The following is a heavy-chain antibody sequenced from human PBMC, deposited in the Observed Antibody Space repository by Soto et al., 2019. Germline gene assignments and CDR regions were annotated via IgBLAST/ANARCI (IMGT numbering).Heavy chain of an antibody. V-gene: IGHV4-34*01. CDR3: AGGRDIFGAVTPFDY. D-gene: IGHD3-3*01. Sequence: SETLSLTCAVFGAPFSGYYWTWIRQPPGKGLECIGEINNTGSTKYNQSLKSRVTISLYTSKNQFSLSLRSVTAADTAVYYCAGGRDIFGAVTPFDYWGQGTQVTVSS. CDR2: INNTGST. J-gene: IGHJ4*02. CDR1: GAPFSGYY.